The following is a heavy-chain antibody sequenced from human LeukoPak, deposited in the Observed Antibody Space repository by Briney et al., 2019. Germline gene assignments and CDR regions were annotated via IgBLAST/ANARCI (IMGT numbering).Heavy chain of an antibody. Sequence: GGSLRLSCLVSGFTFSRYAMSWVRQAPGKGLEWVSAIDGSGGNTFYADSVKGRFTISRDNSKNTLFLHMNSLRAEDTAVYFCAKDSSVPYGITNWGQGTLVTVS. V-gene: IGHV3-23*01. CDR1: GFTFSRYA. CDR2: IDGSGGNT. J-gene: IGHJ4*02. CDR3: AKDSSVPYGITN. D-gene: IGHD4-17*01.